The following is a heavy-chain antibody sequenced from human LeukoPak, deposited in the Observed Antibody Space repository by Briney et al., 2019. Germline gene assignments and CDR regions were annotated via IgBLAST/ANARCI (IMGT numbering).Heavy chain of an antibody. CDR3: ARGPRWTRQSGGLGY. Sequence: ASVKVSCKASGYTFTSYDINWVRQATGQGLGWMGWMNPNSGNTGYAQKFQGRVTTTRNTSISTAYMELSSLGSEDTAVYYCARGPRWTRQSGGLGYWGQGTLVTVSS. J-gene: IGHJ4*02. V-gene: IGHV1-8*01. CDR2: MNPNSGNT. D-gene: IGHD2-15*01. CDR1: GYTFTSYD.